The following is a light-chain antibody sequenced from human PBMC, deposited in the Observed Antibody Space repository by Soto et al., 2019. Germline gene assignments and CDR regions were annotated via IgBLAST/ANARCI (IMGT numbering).Light chain of an antibody. Sequence: EIVMTQSPATLSVSPGERATLSCRASQSVSSNLAWYQQKPGQAPRLLIYGASTRATGIPATFSGGGSGTEFTLTISSLQSEDFAIYYCQQYNTWPRTFGQGTKVEIK. V-gene: IGKV3-15*01. CDR1: QSVSSN. J-gene: IGKJ1*01. CDR2: GAS. CDR3: QQYNTWPRT.